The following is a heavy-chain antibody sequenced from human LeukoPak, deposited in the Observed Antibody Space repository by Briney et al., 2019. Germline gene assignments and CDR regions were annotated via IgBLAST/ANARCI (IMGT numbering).Heavy chain of an antibody. D-gene: IGHD3-3*01. CDR3: AGQGYYDFWSGSTFDP. Sequence: SETLSLTCTVSGGSISSYYWSWIRQPPGKGLEWIWYIYTSGSTNYNPSLKSRVTISVDTSKNQFSLKLSSVTAADTAVYYCAGQGYYDFWSGSTFDPWGQGTLVTVSS. J-gene: IGHJ5*02. V-gene: IGHV4-4*09. CDR1: GGSISSYY. CDR2: IYTSGST.